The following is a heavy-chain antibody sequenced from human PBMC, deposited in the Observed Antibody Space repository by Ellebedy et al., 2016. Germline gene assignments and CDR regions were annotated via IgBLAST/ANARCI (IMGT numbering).Heavy chain of an antibody. D-gene: IGHD3-10*01. CDR2: ISSSSSYI. V-gene: IGHV3-21*01. CDR1: GFTFSSYS. J-gene: IGHJ6*02. CDR3: AKVPRFGELSDYYYYYGMDV. Sequence: GGSLRLSXAASGFTFSSYSMNWVRQAPGKGLEWVSSISSSSSYIYYADSVKGRFTISRDNSKNTLSLQMNSLRAEDTAVYYCAKVPRFGELSDYYYYYGMDVWGQGTTVTVSS.